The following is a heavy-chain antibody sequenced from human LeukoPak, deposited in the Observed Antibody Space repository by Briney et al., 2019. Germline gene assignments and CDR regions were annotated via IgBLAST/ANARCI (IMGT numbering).Heavy chain of an antibody. CDR1: GFTFSNND. Sequence: GGSLRLSCAASGFTFSNNDMHWVRQGPGKGLEWVSAIDTSGDTYYPGSVKGRFTISRDNAKNSLYLQMNSLRAEDTALYYCAKVDGYYFDYSGQGTLVTVSS. D-gene: IGHD3-9*01. J-gene: IGHJ4*02. CDR2: IDTSGDT. CDR3: AKVDGYYFDY. V-gene: IGHV3-13*01.